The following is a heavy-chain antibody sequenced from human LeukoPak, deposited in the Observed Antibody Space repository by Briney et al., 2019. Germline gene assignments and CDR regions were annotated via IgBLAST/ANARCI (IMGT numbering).Heavy chain of an antibody. Sequence: KTSETLSLTCSVSGGSINTDNYYWGWVRQPPGKALEWIGSIYYSGSKWYNPSLKSRVTISLDTSKNQFSLKLSSVTAADTAVYYCARGLIVVVVAATSQWSDPWGQGTLVTVSS. D-gene: IGHD2-15*01. J-gene: IGHJ5*02. CDR2: IYYSGSK. CDR3: ARGLIVVVVAATSQWSDP. CDR1: GGSINTDNYY. V-gene: IGHV4-39*07.